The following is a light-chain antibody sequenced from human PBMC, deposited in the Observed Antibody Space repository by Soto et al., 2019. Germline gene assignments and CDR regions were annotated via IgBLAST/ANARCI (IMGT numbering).Light chain of an antibody. Sequence: DIQMTQSPSTLSASVGDRVTITCRASQSISRWLAWYQHRPGKAPKLLIYKASILESGVPSSFSGSGSGTEFPITITSLQPDDFAIYYCQRYDTLWAFGPGTKVEIK. J-gene: IGKJ1*01. CDR1: QSISRW. V-gene: IGKV1-5*03. CDR3: QRYDTLWA. CDR2: KAS.